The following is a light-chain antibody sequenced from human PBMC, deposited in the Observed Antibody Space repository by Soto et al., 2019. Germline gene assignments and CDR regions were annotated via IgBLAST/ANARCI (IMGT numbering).Light chain of an antibody. CDR3: CSYAGSSTVV. Sequence: QSDLTQPASVSGSPGQSITISCTGTSSDVGSYKFVSWYQQYPGKAPKLMIYEGSKRPSGVSNRFSGSKSGNTASLTISGLQAEDEADYYCCSYAGSSTVVFGGGTKLTVL. V-gene: IGLV2-23*01. CDR1: SSDVGSYKF. CDR2: EGS. J-gene: IGLJ2*01.